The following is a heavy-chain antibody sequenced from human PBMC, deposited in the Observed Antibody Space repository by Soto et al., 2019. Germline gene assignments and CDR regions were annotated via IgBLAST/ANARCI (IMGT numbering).Heavy chain of an antibody. Sequence: GRSLRLSCAASGFTFSSYAMSWVRQAPGKGLEWVSAISGSGGSTYYADSVKGRFTISRDNSKNTLYLQMNSLRAEDTAVYYCAKERSLDSSSSDFEYWGQGTLVTVSS. V-gene: IGHV3-23*01. CDR1: GFTFSSYA. J-gene: IGHJ4*02. CDR2: ISGSGGST. D-gene: IGHD6-6*01. CDR3: AKERSLDSSSSDFEY.